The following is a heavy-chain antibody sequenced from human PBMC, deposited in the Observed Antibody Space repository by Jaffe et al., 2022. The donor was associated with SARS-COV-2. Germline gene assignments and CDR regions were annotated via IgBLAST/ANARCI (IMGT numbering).Heavy chain of an antibody. CDR3: ARSPYHCTNGVCYYYYYGMDV. CDR2: ISSSSRTI. V-gene: IGHV3-48*02. D-gene: IGHD2-8*01. Sequence: EVQLVESGGGLVQPGGSLRLSCAASGFTFSSYSMNWVRQAPGKGLEWVSYISSSSRTIYYADSVKGRFTISRDNAKNSLYLQMNSLRDEDTAVYYCARSPYHCTNGVCYYYYYGMDVWGQGTTVTVSS. CDR1: GFTFSSYS. J-gene: IGHJ6*02.